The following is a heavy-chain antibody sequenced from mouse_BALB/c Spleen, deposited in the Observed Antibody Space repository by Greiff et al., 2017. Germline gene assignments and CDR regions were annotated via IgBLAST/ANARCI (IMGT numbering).Heavy chain of an antibody. CDR3: ARSWHY. V-gene: IGHV2-2*02. CDR1: GFSLTSYG. Sequence: VMLVESGPGLVQPSQSLSITCTVSGFSLTSYGVHWVRQSPGKGLEWLGVIWSGGSTDYNPAFISRLSIRKDNSKSQVFFKMNSLQANDTAIYYCARSWHYWGQGTTLTVSS. J-gene: IGHJ2*01. CDR2: IWSGGST.